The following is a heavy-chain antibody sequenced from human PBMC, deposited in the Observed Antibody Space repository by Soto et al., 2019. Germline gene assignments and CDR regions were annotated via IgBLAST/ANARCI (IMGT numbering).Heavy chain of an antibody. V-gene: IGHV3-33*01. CDR1: GFTFSSYG. J-gene: IGHJ4*02. D-gene: IGHD6-19*01. CDR2: IWYDGSNK. CDR3: ARQKISGWYDY. Sequence: PGGSLRLSCAASGFTFSSYGMHWVRQAPGKGLEWVAVIWYDGSNKYYADSVKGRFTISRDNSKNTLYLQMNSLRAEDTAVYYCARQKISGWYDYWGQGTLATVSS.